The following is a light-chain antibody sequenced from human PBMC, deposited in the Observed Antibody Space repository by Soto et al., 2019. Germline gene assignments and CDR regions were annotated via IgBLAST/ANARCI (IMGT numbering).Light chain of an antibody. CDR3: XXXXXYXXT. V-gene: IGKV1-5*03. J-gene: IGKJ1*01. CDR2: EAS. Sequence: IRLPQSHTTHSAPVGDRVTITRRASQSNGNWSAWYQQKPGRAPKFLIYEASSLESGVPSRFSGSGSGTEFTLTISGLQPDDFATXXXXXXXXYXXTFGQGTKV. CDR1: QSNGNW.